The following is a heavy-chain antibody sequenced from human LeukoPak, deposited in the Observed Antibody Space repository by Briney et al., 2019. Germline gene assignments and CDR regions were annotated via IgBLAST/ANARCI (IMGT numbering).Heavy chain of an antibody. V-gene: IGHV3-21*01. D-gene: IGHD3-10*01. CDR3: ARVGSSGYYYGMDV. CDR2: ISSSSSYI. J-gene: IGHJ6*02. CDR1: GFTFSSYN. Sequence: GGSLRLSCAASGFTFSSYNMNWVRQAPGKGLEWVSSISSSSSYIYYADSVKGRFTISRDNAKNSLHLQMNSLRAEDTAVYYCARVGSSGYYYGMDVWGQGTTVTVSS.